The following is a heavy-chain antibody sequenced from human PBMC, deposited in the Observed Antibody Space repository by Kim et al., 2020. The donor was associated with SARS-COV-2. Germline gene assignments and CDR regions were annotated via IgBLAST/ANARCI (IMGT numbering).Heavy chain of an antibody. CDR1: GFTFSSYS. CDR3: ARVQVGREPSPETYFQH. Sequence: GGSLRLSCAASGFTFSSYSMNWVRQAPGKGLEWVSSISSSSSYIYYADSVKGRFTISRDNAKNSLYLQMNSLRAEDTAVYYCARVQVGREPSPETYFQHWGQGTLVTVSS. V-gene: IGHV3-21*01. D-gene: IGHD1-26*01. J-gene: IGHJ1*01. CDR2: ISSSSSYI.